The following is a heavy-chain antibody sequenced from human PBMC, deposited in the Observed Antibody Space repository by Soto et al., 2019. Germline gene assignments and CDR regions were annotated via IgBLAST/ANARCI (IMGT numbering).Heavy chain of an antibody. CDR2: ISGSGGRS. D-gene: IGHD3-16*01. Sequence: EVQLLDSGGGLVQPGGSLRLSCAASGFTFSNYAMTWVRQGPGKGLEWVSGISGSGGRSYYADSVKGRFTISRDNSKSTVDLQMNSLGAEDTAVYYCAKAYFVWSSEQPYYFDYWGQGTLVTVSS. CDR1: GFTFSNYA. CDR3: AKAYFVWSSEQPYYFDY. V-gene: IGHV3-23*01. J-gene: IGHJ4*02.